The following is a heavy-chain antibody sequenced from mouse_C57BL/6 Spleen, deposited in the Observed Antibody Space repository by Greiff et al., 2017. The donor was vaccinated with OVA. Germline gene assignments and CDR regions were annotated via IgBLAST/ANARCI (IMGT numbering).Heavy chain of an antibody. Sequence: QVQLKESGAELVKPGASVKISCKASGYAFSSYWMNWVKQRPGKGLEWIGQIYPGDGDTNYNGKFKGKATLTADKSSSTAYMQLSSLTSEDSAVYFCARGYGSSPPDYWGQGTSVTVSS. CDR1: GYAFSSYW. V-gene: IGHV1-80*01. CDR3: ARGYGSSPPDY. D-gene: IGHD1-1*01. CDR2: IYPGDGDT. J-gene: IGHJ4*01.